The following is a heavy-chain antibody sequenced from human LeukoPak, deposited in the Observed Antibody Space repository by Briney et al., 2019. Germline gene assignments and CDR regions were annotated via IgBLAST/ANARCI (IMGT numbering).Heavy chain of an antibody. V-gene: IGHV4-39*02. J-gene: IGHJ5*02. CDR2: IYYSGST. CDR1: GDSISNSTYY. Sequence: SETLSHTSTVSGDSISNSTYYSGWIRQPPGKGLEWIGSIYYSGSTNYNPSPKTRVTTSGSTSKNHFSLKLSSVTAADTTVYYCARSMVVFPLWFDTWGEGTLVTVSS. D-gene: IGHD2-15*01. CDR3: ARSMVVFPLWFDT.